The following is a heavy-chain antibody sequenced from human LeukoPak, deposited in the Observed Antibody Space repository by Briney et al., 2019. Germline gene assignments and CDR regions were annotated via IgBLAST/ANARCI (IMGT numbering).Heavy chain of an antibody. CDR1: GFTFSSYS. CDR3: ARGERTYYYDSSGYYYDDY. J-gene: IGHJ4*02. V-gene: IGHV3-21*01. CDR2: ISSSSSYI. D-gene: IGHD3-22*01. Sequence: GGSLRLSCAASGFTFSSYSMNWVRQAPGKGLEWVSSISSSSSYIYYADSVKGRFTISRDNAKNSLYLQMNSLRAEDTAVYYCARGERTYYYDSSGYYYDDYWGQGTLVTVSS.